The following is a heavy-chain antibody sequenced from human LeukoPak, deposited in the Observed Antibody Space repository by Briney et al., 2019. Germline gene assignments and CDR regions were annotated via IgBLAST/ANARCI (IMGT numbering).Heavy chain of an antibody. V-gene: IGHV1-18*04. D-gene: IGHD6-13*01. CDR3: AREFDADSRGGYYYYGMDV. CDR1: GYTFTGYY. Sequence: ASVKVSCKASGYTFTGYYMHWVRQAPGQGLEWMGWISAYNGNTNYAQKLQGRVTMTTDTSTSTAYMELRSLRSDDTAVYYCAREFDADSRGGYYYYGMDVWGQGTTVTVSS. J-gene: IGHJ6*02. CDR2: ISAYNGNT.